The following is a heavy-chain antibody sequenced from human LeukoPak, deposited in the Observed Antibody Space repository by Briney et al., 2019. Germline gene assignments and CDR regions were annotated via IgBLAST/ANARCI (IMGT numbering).Heavy chain of an antibody. CDR2: IYTSGST. CDR1: GGSISSDY. CDR3: ARDSLVHPNRWFDP. D-gene: IGHD6-13*01. V-gene: IGHV4-4*07. J-gene: IGHJ5*02. Sequence: PSETLSLTCTVSGGSISSDYWSWIRQPDGKGLESIGRIYTSGSTNYNPSLKSRVSMSVDTSTNQFSLKLSSVTAADTAVYYCARDSLVHPNRWFDPWGQGTLVIVSS.